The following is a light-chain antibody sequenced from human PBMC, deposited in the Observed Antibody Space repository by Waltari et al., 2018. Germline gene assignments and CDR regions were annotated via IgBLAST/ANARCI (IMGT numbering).Light chain of an antibody. CDR1: QAISNY. CDR3: KQYDNLPPYT. J-gene: IGKJ2*01. V-gene: IGKV1-33*01. CDR2: DAS. Sequence: DIQMTKSPSSLSASVGDRVTITCQASQAISNYLNGYQQQPGKAPKLLIYDASNLETGVPSRFSGSGSGTDFTFTISSLQPEDIATYYCKQYDNLPPYTFGQGTKLEIK.